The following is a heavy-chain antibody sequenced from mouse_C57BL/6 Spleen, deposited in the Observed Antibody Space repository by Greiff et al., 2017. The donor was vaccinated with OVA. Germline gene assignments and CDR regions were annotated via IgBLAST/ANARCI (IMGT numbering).Heavy chain of an antibody. V-gene: IGHV1-80*01. Sequence: QVQLQQSGAELVKPGASVKISCKASGYAFSSYWMNWVKQRPGKGLEWIGQIYPGDGDTNYNGKLKGKATLTADKSSSTAYMQISSLTSEDSAVYFCARSDDTYFFDYWGEGTTTTVSA. J-gene: IGHJ2*01. CDR2: IYPGDGDT. CDR1: GYAFSSYW. CDR3: ARSDDTYFFDY. D-gene: IGHD2-3*01.